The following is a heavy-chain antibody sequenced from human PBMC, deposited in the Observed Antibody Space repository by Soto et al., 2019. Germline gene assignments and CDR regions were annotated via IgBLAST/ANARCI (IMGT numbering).Heavy chain of an antibody. CDR2: INTDGSTT. CDR3: ARNLGGYASH. J-gene: IGHJ4*02. CDR1: GFTFSNYW. D-gene: IGHD3-16*01. Sequence: EVQLVESGGGLVQPGGSLRLSCAASGFTFSNYWMHWVRQAPGKGPVWVSRINTDGSTTNYADSVKGRFTISRDNAKNTLYLQTTSLGAEDTDVYYCARNLGGYASHWGQGNLVTVSS. V-gene: IGHV3-74*01.